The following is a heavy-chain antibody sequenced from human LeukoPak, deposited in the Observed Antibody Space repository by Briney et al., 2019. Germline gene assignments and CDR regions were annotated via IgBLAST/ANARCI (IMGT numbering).Heavy chain of an antibody. V-gene: IGHV3-7*01. J-gene: IGHJ4*02. Sequence: PGGSLRLSCAASGFTFSNAWMSWVRQAPGKGLEWVANIQQDGSEKYYVDSVKGRFTISRDNAKNSLSLQMNSLRAEDTAVYYCARGRRSDSSGPPYFDYWGQGTLVTVSS. CDR3: ARGRRSDSSGPPYFDY. CDR2: IQQDGSEK. CDR1: GFTFSNAW. D-gene: IGHD6-19*01.